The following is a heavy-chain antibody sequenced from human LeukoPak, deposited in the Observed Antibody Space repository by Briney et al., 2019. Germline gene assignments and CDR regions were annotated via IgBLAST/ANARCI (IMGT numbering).Heavy chain of an antibody. CDR2: ISWNGGRT. D-gene: IGHD3-3*01. CDR3: AKDGMKDYDFWSGYPIAFDY. CDR1: GFTFDDYA. J-gene: IGHJ4*02. V-gene: IGHV3-9*01. Sequence: PGGSLRLSCAASGFTFDDYAMHWVRQAPGKGLEWVSGISWNGGRTGYADSVKGRFTISRDNSKNTLYLQMNSLRAEDTAVYYCAKDGMKDYDFWSGYPIAFDYWGQGTLVTVSS.